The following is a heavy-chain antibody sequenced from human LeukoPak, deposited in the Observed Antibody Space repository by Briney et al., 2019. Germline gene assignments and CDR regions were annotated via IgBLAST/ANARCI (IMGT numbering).Heavy chain of an antibody. J-gene: IGHJ4*02. CDR2: IYYSGST. D-gene: IGHD6-13*01. V-gene: IGHV4-39*07. CDR3: ARDVIVSSSWYPPDY. Sequence: PSETLSLTCTVSGSSISSSSYYWGWIRQPPGKGLEWIGSIYYSGSTYYNPSLKSRVTISVDTSKNQFSLKLSSVTAADTAVYYCARDVIVSSSWYPPDYWGQGTLVTVSS. CDR1: GSSISSSSYY.